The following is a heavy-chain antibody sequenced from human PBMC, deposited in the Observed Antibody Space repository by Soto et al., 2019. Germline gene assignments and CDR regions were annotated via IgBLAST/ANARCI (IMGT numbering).Heavy chain of an antibody. CDR2: IYYSGST. V-gene: IGHV4-31*03. CDR1: GGSISSGGYY. D-gene: IGHD3-10*01. J-gene: IGHJ4*02. CDR3: AREFMVRGVIINDY. Sequence: SETLSLTCTVSGGSISSGGYYWSWIRQHPGKGLEWIGYIYYSGSTYYNPSLKSRVTISVDTSKNQFSLKLSSVTAADTAVYYCAREFMVRGVIINDYWGQGALVTVSS.